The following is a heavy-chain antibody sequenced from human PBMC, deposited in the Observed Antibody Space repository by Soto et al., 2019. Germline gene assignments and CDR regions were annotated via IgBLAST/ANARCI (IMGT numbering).Heavy chain of an antibody. Sequence: GGSLRLSCAASGFTFSSYAMSWVRQAPGKGLEWVSAISGSGGSTYYADSVKGRFTISRDNSKNTLYLQMNSLSAEDTAVYYCAKEQEAYYYDSSGTFDYWGQGTLVTVSS. J-gene: IGHJ4*02. CDR1: GFTFSSYA. CDR2: ISGSGGST. CDR3: AKEQEAYYYDSSGTFDY. D-gene: IGHD3-22*01. V-gene: IGHV3-23*01.